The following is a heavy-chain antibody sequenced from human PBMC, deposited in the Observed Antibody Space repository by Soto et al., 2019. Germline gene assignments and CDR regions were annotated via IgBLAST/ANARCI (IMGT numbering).Heavy chain of an antibody. V-gene: IGHV4-59*01. CDR2: IYYSGST. J-gene: IGHJ6*03. Sequence: SETLSLTCTVSGGSISSYYWSWIRQPPGKGLEWIGYIYYSGSTNYNPSLKSRVTISVDTSKNQFSLKLSSVTAADTAVYYCARVYCTNGVCSEESHYYMDVWGKGTTVTVSS. D-gene: IGHD2-8*01. CDR3: ARVYCTNGVCSEESHYYMDV. CDR1: GGSISSYY.